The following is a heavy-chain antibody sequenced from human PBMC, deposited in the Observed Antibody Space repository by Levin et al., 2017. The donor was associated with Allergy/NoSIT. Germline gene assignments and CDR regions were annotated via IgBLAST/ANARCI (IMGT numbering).Heavy chain of an antibody. Sequence: GGSLRLSWEEEGGKGEEEARKGGREEEGKGLEWVSGISWNSGSIGYADSVKGRFTISRDNAKNSLYLQMNSLRTEDTALYYCARDNIGLPDAFDIWGQGTMVIVSS. CDR3: ARDNIGLPDAFDI. CDR1: GGKGEEEA. J-gene: IGHJ3*02. D-gene: IGHD3-10*01. CDR2: ISWNSGSI. V-gene: IGHV3-9*01.